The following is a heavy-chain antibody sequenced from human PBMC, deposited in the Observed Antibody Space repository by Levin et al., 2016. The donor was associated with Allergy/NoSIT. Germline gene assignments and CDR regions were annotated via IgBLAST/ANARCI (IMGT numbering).Heavy chain of an antibody. CDR3: ARARRVYYFDY. J-gene: IGHJ4*02. V-gene: IGHV4-39*01. Sequence: SETLSLTCTVSGGSISSSSYYWGWIRQPPGKGLEWIGSIYYSGSTYYNPSLKSRVTISVDTSKNQFSLKLSSVTAADTAVYYCARARRVYYFDYWGQGTLVTVSS. CDR2: IYYSGST. CDR1: GGSISSSSYY.